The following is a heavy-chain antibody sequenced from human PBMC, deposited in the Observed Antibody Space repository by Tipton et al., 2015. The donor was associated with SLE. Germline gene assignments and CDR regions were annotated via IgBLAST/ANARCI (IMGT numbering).Heavy chain of an antibody. Sequence: LRFSCTVSGGSISSYYLAWIRQPAGKGLEWIGRIYTGGYTKYNPSFENRVTVDASKDQFSLKLSSVTAADTAVYYCVICSPAGCAYFDYWGQGRLVTVSS. CDR3: VICSPAGCAYFDY. V-gene: IGHV4-4*07. D-gene: IGHD2-15*01. CDR2: IYTGGYT. CDR1: GGSISSYY. J-gene: IGHJ4*02.